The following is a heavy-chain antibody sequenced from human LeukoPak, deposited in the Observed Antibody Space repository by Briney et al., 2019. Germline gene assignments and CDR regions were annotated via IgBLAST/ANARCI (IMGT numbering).Heavy chain of an antibody. Sequence: SETLSLTVTVPGGSTSRYYWSWIRQPPGKGLEWIGYIYYSGSTNYNPSLKSRVTISVDTSKNQFSLKLSSVTAADTAVYYCARQTGYGDYVGDGAPFEYGGQGTLVTVSS. CDR1: GGSTSRYY. D-gene: IGHD4-17*01. J-gene: IGHJ4*02. CDR2: IYYSGST. V-gene: IGHV4-59*08. CDR3: ARQTGYGDYVGDGAPFEY.